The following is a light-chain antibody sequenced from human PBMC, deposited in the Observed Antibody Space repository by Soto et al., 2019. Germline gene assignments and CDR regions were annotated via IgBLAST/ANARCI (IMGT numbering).Light chain of an antibody. V-gene: IGLV4-69*01. CDR2: LSSDGSH. CDR3: AAWDDSLNGPV. CDR1: SGHSSYA. Sequence: QLVLTQSPSASASLGASVKLTCTLSSGHSSYAIAWHQQQPEKGPRYLMKLSSDGSHSKGDGIPDRFSGSSSGAERYLSISSLQSEDEADYYCAAWDDSLNGPVFGGGTKLTVL. J-gene: IGLJ3*02.